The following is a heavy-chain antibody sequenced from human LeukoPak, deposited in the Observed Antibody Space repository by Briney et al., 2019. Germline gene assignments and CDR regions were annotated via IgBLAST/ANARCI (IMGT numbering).Heavy chain of an antibody. CDR2: INHSGST. CDR3: AARYCSSTSCHDY. CDR1: GVSVNDGTYF. D-gene: IGHD2-2*01. J-gene: IGHJ4*02. V-gene: IGHV4-34*01. Sequence: SETLSLTCTVSGVSVNDGTYFWSWIRQPPGKGLEWIGEINHSGSTNYNPSLKSRVTISVDTSKNQFSLKLSSVTAADTAVYYCAARYCSSTSCHDYWGQGTLVTVSS.